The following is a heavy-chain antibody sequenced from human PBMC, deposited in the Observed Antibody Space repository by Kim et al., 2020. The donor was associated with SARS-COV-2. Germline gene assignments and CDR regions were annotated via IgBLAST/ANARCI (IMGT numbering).Heavy chain of an antibody. Sequence: ASVKVSCKASGYTFTGYYMHWVRQAPGQGLEWMGWINPNSGGTNYAQKFQGRVTMTRDTSISTAYMELSRLRSDDTAVYYCAREGGSGWYFSEDYYGMDVWGQGTTVTVSS. V-gene: IGHV1-2*02. CDR2: INPNSGGT. D-gene: IGHD6-19*01. CDR1: GYTFTGYY. J-gene: IGHJ6*02. CDR3: AREGGSGWYFSEDYYGMDV.